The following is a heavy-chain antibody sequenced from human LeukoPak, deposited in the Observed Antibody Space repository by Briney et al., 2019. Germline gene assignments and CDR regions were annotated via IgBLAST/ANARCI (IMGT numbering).Heavy chain of an antibody. CDR1: GFTFSSYS. J-gene: IGHJ4*02. CDR3: ARVPRDFDWLFYFDY. V-gene: IGHV3-48*01. Sequence: GGSLGLSCAGSGFTFSSYSMNWVRQGPGTGLEWVSFISSTSSLIYYSDPVKGRFTISRDNAKNSLYLQMNSLRAEDTAVYYCARVPRDFDWLFYFDYWGREPRSPSPQ. CDR2: ISSTSSLI. D-gene: IGHD3-9*01.